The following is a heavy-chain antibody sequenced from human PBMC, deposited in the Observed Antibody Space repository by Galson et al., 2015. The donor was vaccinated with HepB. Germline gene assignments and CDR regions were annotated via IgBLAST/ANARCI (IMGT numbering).Heavy chain of an antibody. D-gene: IGHD7-27*01. CDR1: GYSFTGYY. CDR2: INPNNGDT. J-gene: IGHJ6*03. CDR3: ARRSLLGYMDV. V-gene: IGHV1-2*06. Sequence: QSGAEVKKPGESLRISCKGSGYSFTGYYMHWVRQAPGQGLEWMGRINPNNGDTNYAQKFQGRVTMIRDTSISTAYMELSSLRSDDTAVYYCARRSLLGYMDVWGRGTTVTVSS.